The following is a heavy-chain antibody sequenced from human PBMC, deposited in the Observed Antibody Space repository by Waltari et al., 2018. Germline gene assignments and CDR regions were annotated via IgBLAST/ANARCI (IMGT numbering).Heavy chain of an antibody. D-gene: IGHD3-3*01. CDR3: ARSAHITIFGVVTKGYYYGMEV. V-gene: IGHV4-34*01. J-gene: IGHJ6*02. CDR1: GGSFSGYY. Sequence: QVQLQQWGAGLLKPSETLSLTCDVHGGSFSGYYWSWIRQPLGQGLEWIGQNNHSGSTSYNPSLKSRVTISMDTSKNQFSLRLTSVTAADTAVYYCARSAHITIFGVVTKGYYYGMEVWGQGATVTVSS. CDR2: NNHSGST.